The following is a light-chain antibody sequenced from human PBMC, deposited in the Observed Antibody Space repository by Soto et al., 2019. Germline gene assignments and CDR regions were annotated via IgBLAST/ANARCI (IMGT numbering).Light chain of an antibody. CDR1: KLGDKY. CDR2: QDS. CDR3: QAWDISTVV. V-gene: IGLV3-1*01. Sequence: SYELTQPPSVSVSPGQTASITCSGDKLGDKYASWYQQKPGQSPVLVIYQDSKRPSGIPERFSGSNSGNTATLTISGTQAMDVADYYCQAWDISTVVFGGGTKLTVL. J-gene: IGLJ2*01.